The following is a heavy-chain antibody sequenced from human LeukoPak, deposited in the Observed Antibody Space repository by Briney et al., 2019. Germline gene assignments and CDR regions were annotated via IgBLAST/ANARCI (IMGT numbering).Heavy chain of an antibody. V-gene: IGHV1-2*02. D-gene: IGHD3-10*01. CDR2: INPNSGGT. Sequence: ASVKVSCRASGYTFTGYYMHWVRQAPGQGLEWMGWINPNSGGTNYAQKFQGRVTMTRDTSISTAYMELSRLRSDDTAVYYCARGHNYYGSGSYYNYWGQGTLVTVSS. J-gene: IGHJ4*02. CDR1: GYTFTGYY. CDR3: ARGHNYYGSGSYYNY.